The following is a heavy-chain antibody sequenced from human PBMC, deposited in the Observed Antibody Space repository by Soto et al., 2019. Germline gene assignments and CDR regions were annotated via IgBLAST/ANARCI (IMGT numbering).Heavy chain of an antibody. CDR3: AGDSTDGDFVDDFDV. V-gene: IGHV3-66*01. CDR1: GFSVSINY. CDR2: IYSGGTT. D-gene: IGHD4-17*01. J-gene: IGHJ3*01. Sequence: ELQLVESGGGLVQPGGSLRLSCAASGFSVSINYVNWVRQAPGKGREWVSVIYSGGTTHYADSVKGRFTISRDTSKNTLYLQMNSLRVEDTAVYYCAGDSTDGDFVDDFDVWGQGTMVTVSS.